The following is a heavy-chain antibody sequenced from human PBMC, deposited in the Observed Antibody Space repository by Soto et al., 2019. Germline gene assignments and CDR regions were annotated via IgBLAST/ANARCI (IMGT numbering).Heavy chain of an antibody. D-gene: IGHD6-19*01. V-gene: IGHV4-59*01. Sequence: QVQLQESGPGLVKHSETLSLTCTVSGGSISSYYWSWIRQPPGKGLEWIGYIYYSGSTNYNPSLKSRVTISVDTSKNQFSLKLSSVTAADTAVYYCARGGSSGWSRWFDPWGQGTLVTVSS. J-gene: IGHJ5*02. CDR1: GGSISSYY. CDR3: ARGGSSGWSRWFDP. CDR2: IYYSGST.